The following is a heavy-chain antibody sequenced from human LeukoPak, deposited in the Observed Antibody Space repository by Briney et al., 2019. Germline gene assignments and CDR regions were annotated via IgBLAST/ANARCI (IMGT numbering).Heavy chain of an antibody. D-gene: IGHD4-11*01. J-gene: IGHJ5*02. V-gene: IGHV4-61*02. CDR2: IYTSGST. CDR3: VRCYSNPVYNWFDP. Sequence: SETLSLTCTVSGGSISSGSYYWSWIRQPAGKGLEWIGRIYTSGSTNYNPSLKSRVTISVDTSKNQFSLKLSSVTAADTAVYYCVRCYSNPVYNWFDPWGQGTLVTVSS. CDR1: GGSISSGSYY.